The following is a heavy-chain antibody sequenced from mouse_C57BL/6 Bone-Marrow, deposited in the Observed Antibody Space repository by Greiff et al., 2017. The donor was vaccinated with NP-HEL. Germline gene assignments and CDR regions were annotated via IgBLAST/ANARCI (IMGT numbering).Heavy chain of an antibody. CDR3: AQLGRGYFDV. Sequence: EVQLQESGPVLVKPGASVKMSCKASGYTFTDYYMNWVKQSHGKSLEWIGVINPYNGGTSYNQKFKGKATLTVDKSSSTAYMELNSLTSEDSAVYYCAQLGRGYFDVWGTGTTVTVSS. V-gene: IGHV1-19*01. CDR1: GYTFTDYY. CDR2: INPYNGGT. D-gene: IGHD4-1*02. J-gene: IGHJ1*03.